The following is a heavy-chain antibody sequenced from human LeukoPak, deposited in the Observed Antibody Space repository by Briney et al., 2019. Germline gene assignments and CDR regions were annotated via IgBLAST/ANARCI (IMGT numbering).Heavy chain of an antibody. CDR3: ATRGGSGSYSYYYYYMDV. CDR1: GYTFTNYY. Sequence: GASVKVSCKASGYTFTNYYMVWVRQAPGQGLEWMGIINPSSGTTNYAQKFQGRVTITADESTSTAYMELSGLRSEDTAVYYCATRGGSGSYSYYYYYMDVWGKGTTVTISS. V-gene: IGHV1-46*01. D-gene: IGHD3-10*01. J-gene: IGHJ6*03. CDR2: INPSSGTT.